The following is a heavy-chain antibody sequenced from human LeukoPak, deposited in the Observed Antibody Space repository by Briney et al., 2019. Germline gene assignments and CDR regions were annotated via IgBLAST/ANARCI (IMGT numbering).Heavy chain of an antibody. J-gene: IGHJ6*02. CDR3: ARGKRTLYYYGMDV. CDR2: IYYSGST. V-gene: IGHV4-31*03. Sequence: SQTLSLTCTVSGGSISSGGYYWSWIRQHPGKGLEWIGYIYYSGSTYYSPSLKSRVTISVDTSKNQFSLKLSSVTAADTAVYYCARGKRTLYYYGMDVWGQGTTVTVSS. CDR1: GGSISSGGYY.